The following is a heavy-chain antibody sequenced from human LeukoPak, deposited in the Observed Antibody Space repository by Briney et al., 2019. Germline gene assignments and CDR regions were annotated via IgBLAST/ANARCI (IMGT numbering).Heavy chain of an antibody. CDR1: GYSENFYG. CDR3: ARIDGYYYYYMDV. V-gene: IGHV1-18*01. Sequence: ASVKVSCKTSGYSENFYGITWVRQVAGQGLEWMGWISAQHGQTEYAPNSQDRVTMTTDTYTNTAYMELSRLRSDDTAVYYCARIDGYYYYYMDVWGKGTTVTVSS. J-gene: IGHJ6*03. CDR2: ISAQHGQT.